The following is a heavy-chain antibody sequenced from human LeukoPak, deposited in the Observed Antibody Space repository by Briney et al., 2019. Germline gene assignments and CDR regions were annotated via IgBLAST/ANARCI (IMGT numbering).Heavy chain of an antibody. J-gene: IGHJ4*02. CDR1: GFTFSSYA. D-gene: IGHD3-3*01. V-gene: IGHV3-64*01. Sequence: QPGGTLRLSCAASGFTFSSYAMHWVRQAPGKGLEYVSAISSNGGSTYYANSVKGRFTISRDNSKNTLYLQMGSLRAEDMAVYYCAREGITIFDVDYWGQGTLVTVSS. CDR3: AREGITIFDVDY. CDR2: ISSNGGST.